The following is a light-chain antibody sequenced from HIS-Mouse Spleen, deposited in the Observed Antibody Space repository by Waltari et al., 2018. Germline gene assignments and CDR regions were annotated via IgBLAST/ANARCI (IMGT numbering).Light chain of an antibody. V-gene: IGLV3-25*03. J-gene: IGLJ3*02. CDR3: QSADSSGTYWV. CDR2: KDS. Sequence: SYELTQPPSVSVSPGQTARITCSGDALPKQYAYWYQQKPGQAPVLVIYKDSGRPSGIPERFSGSSSRTTVTLPISGVQAEDEADYYCQSADSSGTYWVFGGGTKLTVL. CDR1: ALPKQY.